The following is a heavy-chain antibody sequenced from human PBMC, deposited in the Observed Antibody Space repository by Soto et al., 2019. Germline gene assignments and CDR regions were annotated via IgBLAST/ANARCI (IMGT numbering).Heavy chain of an antibody. CDR3: ARHPSDFWFDP. Sequence: QLQLQESGPGLVKPSETLSLTCSVSGGSISSSSYFWGWIRQPPGKGLEWIGSIYYSGSTYYNPSLESRVTVSVDTSKNQFSLKQSSVTAADTAVYYCARHPSDFWFDPWGQGTLVTVSS. V-gene: IGHV4-39*01. D-gene: IGHD2-21*02. CDR2: IYYSGST. CDR1: GGSISSSSYF. J-gene: IGHJ5*02.